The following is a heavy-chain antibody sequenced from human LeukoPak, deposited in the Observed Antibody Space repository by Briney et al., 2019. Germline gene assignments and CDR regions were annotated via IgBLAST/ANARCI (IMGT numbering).Heavy chain of an antibody. CDR3: ARTTHYDSSGPYY. CDR2: IFYSGST. CDR1: GGSISTSNYY. V-gene: IGHV4-39*07. D-gene: IGHD3-22*01. J-gene: IGHJ4*02. Sequence: SETLSLTCTVSGGSISTSNYYWGWIRQPPRKGLEWIGNIFYSGSTYYGPSLKSRLTISLDTSRNQFSLKLSSVTAADTAVYYCARTTHYDSSGPYYWGQGTLVTVSS.